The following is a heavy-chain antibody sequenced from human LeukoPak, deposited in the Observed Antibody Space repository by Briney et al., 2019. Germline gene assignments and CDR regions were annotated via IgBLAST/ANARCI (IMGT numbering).Heavy chain of an antibody. J-gene: IGHJ4*02. V-gene: IGHV3-48*04. Sequence: PGESLRLSCAASGFTFNSYSMNWVRQAPGKGLEWVSYISSSGSTIYYADSVKGRFTISRDNAKNSLYLQMNSLRAEDTAVYYCARSKYYYDSPLDYWGQGTLVTVSS. D-gene: IGHD3-22*01. CDR3: ARSKYYYDSPLDY. CDR1: GFTFNSYS. CDR2: ISSSGSTI.